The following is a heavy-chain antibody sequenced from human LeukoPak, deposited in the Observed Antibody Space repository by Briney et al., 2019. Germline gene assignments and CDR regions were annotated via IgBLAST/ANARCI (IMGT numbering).Heavy chain of an antibody. V-gene: IGHV3-48*04. J-gene: IGHJ4*02. CDR1: GFTFSSYS. CDR2: INSLGTTA. Sequence: GGSLRLSCAASGFTFSSYSMNWVRQAPGKGLEWISYINSLGTTADYADSVEGRFTISRDNAKNSLYLQLSSLRAEDTAVYYCARDGDFRYFDYWGQGTLVTVSP. CDR3: ARDGDFRYFDY. D-gene: IGHD3-9*01.